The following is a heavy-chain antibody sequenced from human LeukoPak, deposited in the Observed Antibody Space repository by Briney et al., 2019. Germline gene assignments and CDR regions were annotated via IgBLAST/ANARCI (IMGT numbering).Heavy chain of an antibody. V-gene: IGHV3-74*01. CDR2: VNTDGSGT. D-gene: IGHD3-16*01. Sequence: YPGGSLRLSCAASGFTFSTYWIHWVRQTPGKGLVWVSRVNTDGSGTNYADSVKGRFTISRDNAKNSLYLQMNSLRAEDTAVYYCASTMGAPGLSTQDYWGQGTLVTVSS. J-gene: IGHJ4*02. CDR1: GFTFSTYW. CDR3: ASTMGAPGLSTQDY.